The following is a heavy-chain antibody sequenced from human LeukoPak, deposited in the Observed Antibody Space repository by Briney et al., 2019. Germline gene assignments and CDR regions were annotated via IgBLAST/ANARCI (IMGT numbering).Heavy chain of an antibody. CDR3: ARDRVGVGGNGWEN. CDR1: GYTFTSYD. Sequence: ASAKVSCKASGYTFTSYDINWVRQVTGQGFEWMGWMNPNSGNTGCVQKSKGRVTMTRDTSIGTAYMELSSLRSEDTAVYYCARDRVGVGGNGWENWGQGTLVTVSS. J-gene: IGHJ4*02. CDR2: MNPNSGNT. D-gene: IGHD6-19*01. V-gene: IGHV1-8*01.